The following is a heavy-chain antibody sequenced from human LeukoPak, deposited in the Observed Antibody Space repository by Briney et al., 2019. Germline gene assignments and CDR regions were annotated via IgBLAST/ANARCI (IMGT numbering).Heavy chain of an antibody. CDR2: INPNSGGT. Sequence: ASVKVSCKASGYTFTGYYMHWVRQAPGQGLEWMGWINPNSGGTNYAQKFQGWVTMTRDTSISTAYMELSRLRSDDTAVYYCARVSHQLLYSFDYWGQGTLVTVSS. CDR3: ARVSHQLLYSFDY. D-gene: IGHD2-2*02. J-gene: IGHJ4*02. V-gene: IGHV1-2*04. CDR1: GYTFTGYY.